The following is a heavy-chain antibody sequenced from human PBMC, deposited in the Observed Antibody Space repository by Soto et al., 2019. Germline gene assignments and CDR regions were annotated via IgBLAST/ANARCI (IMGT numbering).Heavy chain of an antibody. V-gene: IGHV1-69*01. D-gene: IGHD2-2*01. Sequence: QVQLVQSGAEVKKPGSSVKVSCKASGGTFSSYAISWVRQAPGQGLEWMGGIIPIFGTANYAQKFQGRVTITADESTSPAYMELSSLRSEDTAVYYCARGDIVVVPAAFEYYYGMDVWGQGTTVTVSS. CDR1: GGTFSSYA. CDR3: ARGDIVVVPAAFEYYYGMDV. J-gene: IGHJ6*02. CDR2: IIPIFGTA.